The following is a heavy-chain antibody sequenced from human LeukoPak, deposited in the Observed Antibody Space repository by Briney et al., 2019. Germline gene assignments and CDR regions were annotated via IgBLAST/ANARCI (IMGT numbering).Heavy chain of an antibody. CDR2: ISAYNGNT. CDR3: ARDPLPVLGYCSSTSCPVDY. CDR1: GYTFTSYG. J-gene: IGHJ4*02. D-gene: IGHD2-2*01. V-gene: IGHV1-18*01. Sequence: GASVKVSCKASGYTFTSYGISWVRQAPGQGLEWMGWISAYNGNTNYAQKLQGRVTMTTDTSTSTAYMKLRSLRSDDTAVYYCARDPLPVLGYCSSTSCPVDYWGQGTLVTVSS.